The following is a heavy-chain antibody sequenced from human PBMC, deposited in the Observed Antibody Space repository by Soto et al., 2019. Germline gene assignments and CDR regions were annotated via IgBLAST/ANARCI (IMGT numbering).Heavy chain of an antibody. Sequence: PSETLSLTCTVSGGSISSYYWSWIRQSPGKGLEWIGYIYYSGSTNYNPSLKSRVTISEDTSKNQFSLKLSSVTAADTAVYYCARVAVAGTYYFDYWGQGTLVTVSS. J-gene: IGHJ4*02. D-gene: IGHD6-19*01. V-gene: IGHV4-59*08. CDR1: GGSISSYY. CDR3: ARVAVAGTYYFDY. CDR2: IYYSGST.